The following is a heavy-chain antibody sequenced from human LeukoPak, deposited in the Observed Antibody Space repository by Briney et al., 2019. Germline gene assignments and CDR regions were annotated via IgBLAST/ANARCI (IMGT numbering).Heavy chain of an antibody. Sequence: GGSLRLSCATSAFSVTSNYMSWVRQAPGKGLEWVSVFHKDGSTYHADSVKGRFTISRDNAKNTVNLHMNTLRVEDTGLYYCTRDSGGDTNGYPSRWGQGTLVTVSS. V-gene: IGHV3-66*01. J-gene: IGHJ4*02. CDR3: TRDSGGDTNGYPSR. CDR1: AFSVTSNY. D-gene: IGHD2-8*01. CDR2: FHKDGST.